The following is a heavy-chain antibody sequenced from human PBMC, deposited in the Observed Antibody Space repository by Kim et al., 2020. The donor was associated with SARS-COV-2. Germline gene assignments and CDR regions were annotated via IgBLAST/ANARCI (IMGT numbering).Heavy chain of an antibody. CDR2: IKEDRSEE. V-gene: IGHV3-7*01. D-gene: IGHD2-2*01. CDR3: ARVIVMVPGSSDHFDY. Sequence: GGSLRLSCAASGFTFNRYWMSWIRQTPGKGLERVANIKEDRSEEYYVDSVKGRFSISRDNAKNSLFLQMDRLRAEDTAIYYCARVIVMVPGSSDHFDYWGQGTLATVSS. CDR1: GFTFNRYW. J-gene: IGHJ4*02.